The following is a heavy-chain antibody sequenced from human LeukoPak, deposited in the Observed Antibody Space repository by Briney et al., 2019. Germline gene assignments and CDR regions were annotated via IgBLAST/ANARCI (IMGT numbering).Heavy chain of an antibody. CDR2: VSGSGDGT. D-gene: IGHD4-17*01. J-gene: IGHJ4*02. Sequence: PGGSLRLSCAASGFTFTSYAMSWVHQTPGNGLEWVSSVSGSGDGTYYAHSEKGRFTISRDNSKRTLDLHMDSLRAEDTAVYYCAEERLGGNYGDYAVDYWGQGTMVAVSS. V-gene: IGHV3-23*01. CDR1: GFTFTSYA. CDR3: AEERLGGNYGDYAVDY.